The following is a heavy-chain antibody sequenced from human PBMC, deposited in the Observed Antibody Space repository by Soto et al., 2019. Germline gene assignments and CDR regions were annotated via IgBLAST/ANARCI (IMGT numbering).Heavy chain of an antibody. V-gene: IGHV4-39*01. CDR3: APPYESGGFYYGFDY. J-gene: IGHJ4*02. CDR1: GVSIDSSRYY. CDR2: IHYSGTT. D-gene: IGHD3-22*01. Sequence: QLQVQESGPGLVKPSETLSLTCTVSGVSIDSSRYYWGWIRQPPGKGLEWIGNIHYSGTTYYNPSLKSRVIISVNTSKNQFSLRLNSVTAADTAVYYCAPPYESGGFYYGFDYWGQGTPVTVSS.